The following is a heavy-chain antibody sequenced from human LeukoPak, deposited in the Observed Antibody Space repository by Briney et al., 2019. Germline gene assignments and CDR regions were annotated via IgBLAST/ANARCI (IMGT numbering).Heavy chain of an antibody. V-gene: IGHV1-8*01. CDR3: ARAGPYYDFWSGYSGYYYYYMDV. CDR2: MNPNSGNT. Sequence: ASVKVSCKASGYTFTSYDINWVRQATGQGLEWMGWMNPNSGNTGCAQKFQGRVTMTRNTSISTAYMELSSLRSDDTAVYYCARAGPYYDFWSGYSGYYYYYMDVWGKGTTVTVSS. J-gene: IGHJ6*03. CDR1: GYTFTSYD. D-gene: IGHD3-3*01.